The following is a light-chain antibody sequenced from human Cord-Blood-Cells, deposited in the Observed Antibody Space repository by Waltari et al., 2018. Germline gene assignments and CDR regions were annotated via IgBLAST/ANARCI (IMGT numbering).Light chain of an antibody. V-gene: IGKV1-39*01. J-gene: IGKJ1*01. CDR1: HSISSY. CDR2: AAS. Sequence: DIQMTQSPSSLSASLGYRVTITCRASHSISSYLNWYQQKPGKAPKLLIYAASSLQSGVPSRFSGSGSGTDFTLTISSLQPEDFATYYCQQSYSTPRTFGQGTKVEIK. CDR3: QQSYSTPRT.